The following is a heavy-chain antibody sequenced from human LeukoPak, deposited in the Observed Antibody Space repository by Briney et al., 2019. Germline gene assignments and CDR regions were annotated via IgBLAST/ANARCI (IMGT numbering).Heavy chain of an antibody. J-gene: IGHJ4*02. D-gene: IGHD1-14*01. CDR3: ARTGWSAAY. V-gene: IGHV4-39*07. CDR2: IYYSGST. CDR1: GGSISSSSYY. Sequence: SETLSLTCTVSGGSISSSSYYWGWIRQPPGKGLEWIGSIYYSGSTYYNPSLKSRVTISVDTSKNQFSLKLSSVTAADTAVYYCARTGWSAAYWGQGTLVTVSS.